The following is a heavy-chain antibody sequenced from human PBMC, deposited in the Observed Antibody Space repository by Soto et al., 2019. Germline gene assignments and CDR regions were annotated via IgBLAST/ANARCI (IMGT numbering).Heavy chain of an antibody. Sequence: QVQLQESGPGLVKPSQTLSLTCTVSGGSISSGGYYWSWIRPHPGKGLGGIGYIDYSGSTYYNPSLNRRFNISVDTSKNQWSLKLSSVTAADTAVYYCAREMRPAYGSGSVDYWGQGTLVTVSS. D-gene: IGHD3-10*01. CDR3: AREMRPAYGSGSVDY. CDR2: IDYSGST. CDR1: GGSISSGGYY. J-gene: IGHJ4*02. V-gene: IGHV4-31*03.